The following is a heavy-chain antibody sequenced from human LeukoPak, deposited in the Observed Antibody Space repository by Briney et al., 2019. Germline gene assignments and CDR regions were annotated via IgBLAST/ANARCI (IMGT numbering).Heavy chain of an antibody. CDR1: GFTVSNSY. CDR2: LYSGGGA. J-gene: IGHJ4*02. Sequence: PGGSLRLSCAASGFTVSNSYMSWVRQAPGKGLEWVSVLYSGGGAYYTDSVRGRFTISRDSSKNTLYLQMNSLRADGTAVYYCVGQTHKDYWGQGTLVTVSS. V-gene: IGHV3-53*01. CDR3: VGQTHKDY.